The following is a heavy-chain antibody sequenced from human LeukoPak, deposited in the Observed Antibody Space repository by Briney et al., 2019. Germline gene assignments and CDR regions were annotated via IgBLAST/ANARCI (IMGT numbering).Heavy chain of an antibody. CDR2: IYYSGST. CDR3: ARGTFERYYYGSGSYRYYYYGMDV. J-gene: IGHJ6*02. Sequence: PSETLSLTCTVSGGSISSSSYYWGWIRQPPGKGLEWIGNIYYSGSTNYNPSLKSRVTISVDTSKSQFSLKLSSVTAADTAVYYCARGTFERYYYGSGSYRYYYYGMDVWGQGTTVTVSS. D-gene: IGHD3-10*01. V-gene: IGHV4-39*07. CDR1: GGSISSSSYY.